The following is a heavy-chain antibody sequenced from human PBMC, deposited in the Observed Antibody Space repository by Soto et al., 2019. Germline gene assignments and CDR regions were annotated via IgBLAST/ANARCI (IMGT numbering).Heavy chain of an antibody. Sequence: PGGSLRLSCAASGFTFSSYWMSWVRQAPGKGLEWVANIKQDGSERYYVDSVEGRFTISRDNAKNSLYLQMNSLRAEDTAVYYCARDRSTGFLEWSYWSHNWFDPWGQGTLVTVSS. V-gene: IGHV3-7*01. D-gene: IGHD3-3*01. J-gene: IGHJ5*02. CDR1: GFTFSSYW. CDR2: IKQDGSER. CDR3: ARDRSTGFLEWSYWSHNWFDP.